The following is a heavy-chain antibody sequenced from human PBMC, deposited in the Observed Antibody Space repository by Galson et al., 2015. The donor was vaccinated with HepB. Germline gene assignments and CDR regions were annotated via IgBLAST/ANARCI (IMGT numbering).Heavy chain of an antibody. D-gene: IGHD1-26*01. V-gene: IGHV3-64D*06. CDR3: VKDRGFIVGATQLDY. Sequence: SLRLSCAASGFTFSSYAMHWVRQAPGKGLEYVSAISSNGGSTYYADSVKGRFTISRDNSKNTLYLQMSSLRAEDTAVYYCVKDRGFIVGATQLDYWGQGTLVTVSS. CDR1: GFTFSSYA. J-gene: IGHJ4*02. CDR2: ISSNGGST.